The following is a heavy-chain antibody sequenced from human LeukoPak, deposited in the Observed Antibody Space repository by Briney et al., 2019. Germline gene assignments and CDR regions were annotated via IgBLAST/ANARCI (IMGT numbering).Heavy chain of an antibody. J-gene: IGHJ4*02. V-gene: IGHV1-18*01. CDR1: GYTFTSYG. Sequence: ASVKVSCKASGYTFTSYGISWVRQAPGQGLEWMGWISAYNGNTNYAQKLQGRLTMTTDTSTSTAYMELRSLRSDDTAVYYCARELYYYGSGSGRVGYFDYWGQGTLVTVSS. CDR2: ISAYNGNT. CDR3: ARELYYYGSGSGRVGYFDY. D-gene: IGHD3-10*01.